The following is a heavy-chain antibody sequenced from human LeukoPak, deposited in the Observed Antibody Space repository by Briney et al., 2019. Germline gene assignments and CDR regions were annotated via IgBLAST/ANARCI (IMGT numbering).Heavy chain of an antibody. V-gene: IGHV5-51*01. CDR3: ARRGIAVADPIDY. J-gene: IGHJ4*02. Sequence: GESLKISCKGSGYRFISYWIGWVRQIPGKGLGWMGIIYPGDSDTRYSPSFQGQVTISADKSISTAYLQWSSLKASDTAMYYCARRGIAVADPIDYWGQGTLVTVSS. CDR1: GYRFISYW. CDR2: IYPGDSDT. D-gene: IGHD6-19*01.